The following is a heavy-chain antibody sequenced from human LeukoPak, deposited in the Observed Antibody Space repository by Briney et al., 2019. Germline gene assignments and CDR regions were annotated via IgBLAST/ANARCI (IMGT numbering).Heavy chain of an antibody. Sequence: PSETLSLTCTVSGGSISSSSYYWGWLCQPPGKGLEWIGSIYYSGSTYYNSSLKSRVTISVDTSKNQFSLKLSSMTAADTAVYYCASDKGYSNNYFDYWGQGTLVTVSS. CDR2: IYYSGST. D-gene: IGHD6-13*01. J-gene: IGHJ4*02. V-gene: IGHV4-39*02. CDR1: GGSISSSSYY. CDR3: ASDKGYSNNYFDY.